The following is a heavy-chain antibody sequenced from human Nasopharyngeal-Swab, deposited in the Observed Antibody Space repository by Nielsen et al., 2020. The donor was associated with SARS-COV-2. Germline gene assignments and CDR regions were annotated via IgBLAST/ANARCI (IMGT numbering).Heavy chain of an antibody. CDR3: ARGFSTKNYWGSAQYYFDY. CDR2: IYTSGST. D-gene: IGHD7-27*01. V-gene: IGHV4-4*07. Sequence: SETLSLTCTVSGDSISNYYWSWIRQPAGKGLEWIGRIYTSGSTNYNPSLKSRVIMSVDTSKNQFSLKLSSVTAADTAVYYCARGFSTKNYWGSAQYYFDYWGQGTLVTVSS. J-gene: IGHJ4*02. CDR1: GDSISNYY.